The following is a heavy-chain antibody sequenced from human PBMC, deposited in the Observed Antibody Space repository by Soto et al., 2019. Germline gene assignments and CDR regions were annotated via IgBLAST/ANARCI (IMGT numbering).Heavy chain of an antibody. CDR3: ARGSQWLARGNWFDP. CDR2: VYHSGTT. J-gene: IGHJ5*02. D-gene: IGHD6-19*01. CDR1: GGSISTYY. Sequence: SETLSLTCTVSGGSISTYYWTWIRQSPGKGPEWIGYVYHSGTTNYNPSLESRVTMSLDTSKNQFSLKLSAVTTADTAVYYCARGSQWLARGNWFDPWGQGTLVTVSS. V-gene: IGHV4-59*01.